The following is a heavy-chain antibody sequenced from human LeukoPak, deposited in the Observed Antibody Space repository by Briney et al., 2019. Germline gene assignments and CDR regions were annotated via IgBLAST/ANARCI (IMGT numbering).Heavy chain of an antibody. CDR1: GGTFSSYA. Sequence: ASVKVSCKASGGTFSSYAISWVRQAPGQGLEWMGGIIPIFGTANYAQKFQGRVTITADESTSTAYMELSSLRSEDTAVYYCARVGDYGDSHDAFDIWGQGTMVTVSS. J-gene: IGHJ3*02. CDR2: IIPIFGTA. CDR3: ARVGDYGDSHDAFDI. D-gene: IGHD4-17*01. V-gene: IGHV1-69*13.